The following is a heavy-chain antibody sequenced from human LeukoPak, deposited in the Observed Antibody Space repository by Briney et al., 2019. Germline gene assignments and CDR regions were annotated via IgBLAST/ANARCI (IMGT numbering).Heavy chain of an antibody. CDR2: SIPIFGTA. CDR1: GGTFSSYA. J-gene: IGHJ1*01. V-gene: IGHV1-69*05. Sequence: SVKVSCKASGGTFSSYAISWVRQAPGQGLESMGRSIPIFGTANYAQKFQGRVTITTDESTSTAYMELSSLRSEDTAVYYCAGTYYYGSGSYRGAEYFQHWGQGTLVTVSS. CDR3: AGTYYYGSGSYRGAEYFQH. D-gene: IGHD3-10*01.